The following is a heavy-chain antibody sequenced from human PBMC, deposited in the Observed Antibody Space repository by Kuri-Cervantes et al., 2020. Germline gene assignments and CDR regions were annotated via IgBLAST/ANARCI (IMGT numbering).Heavy chain of an antibody. CDR1: GFTFSSYA. D-gene: IGHD3-22*01. CDR2: ISSNGGNT. J-gene: IGHJ3*02. CDR3: ARVIYYYDSSGYYLDAFDI. V-gene: IGHV3-64*04. Sequence: GESLKISCAASGFTFSSYAMHWVRQAPGKGLEYVSAISSNGGNTYYADSVKGRFTISRDNSKNTLYLQMNSLRAEDTAVYYCARVIYYYDSSGYYLDAFDIWGQGTMVTVSS.